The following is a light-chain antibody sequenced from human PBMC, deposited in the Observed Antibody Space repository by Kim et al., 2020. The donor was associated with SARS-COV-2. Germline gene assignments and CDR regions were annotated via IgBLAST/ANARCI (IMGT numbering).Light chain of an antibody. CDR1: RLDVGGYNY. CDR3: SSWASTTSYV. CDR2: DVH. V-gene: IGLV2-14*03. Sequence: GQSNTISCTGTRLDVGGYNYVSWYQKHPGKAPKLMIYDVHNRPTGVSDRFSGSKSGNTASLTISGLQAEDEADYYCSSWASTTSYVFGTGTKGTVL. J-gene: IGLJ1*01.